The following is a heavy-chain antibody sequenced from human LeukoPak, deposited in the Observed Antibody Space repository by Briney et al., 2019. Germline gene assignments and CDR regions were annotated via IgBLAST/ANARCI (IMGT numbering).Heavy chain of an antibody. CDR1: GFTFSYYA. D-gene: IGHD1-26*01. CDR3: ARDVSPDCGIPRGVDV. CDR2: ISFDGSNK. V-gene: IGHV3-30*04. Sequence: GGSLRLTCAASGFTFSYYAIHWVRQAPGKGLEWVAVISFDGSNKYFPDSVKGRFSISRDNSKNTLYLQMNSLRAEDTAVYYCARDVSPDCGIPRGVDVWGQGTTVTVSS. J-gene: IGHJ6*02.